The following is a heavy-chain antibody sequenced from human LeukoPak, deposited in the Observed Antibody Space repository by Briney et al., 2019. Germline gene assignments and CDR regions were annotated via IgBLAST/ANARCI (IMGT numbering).Heavy chain of an antibody. CDR2: INHSGST. V-gene: IGHV4-34*01. CDR3: ARIKRGGYNFPRYYFDL. Sequence: SETLSLTCAVYGGSFSGYYWSWIRQPPGKGLEWIGEINHSGSTNYNPSLKSRVTISVDTSKNQFSLKLSSVTAADTAVYYCARIKRGGYNFPRYYFDLWGQGTLVTLPP. J-gene: IGHJ4*02. D-gene: IGHD5-24*01. CDR1: GGSFSGYY.